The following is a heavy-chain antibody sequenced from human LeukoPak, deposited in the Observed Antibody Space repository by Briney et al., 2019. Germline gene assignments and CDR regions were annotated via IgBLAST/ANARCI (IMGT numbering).Heavy chain of an antibody. V-gene: IGHV3-48*03. Sequence: PRGSLRLSCAASGFTFSSYEMNWVRQAPGKGLEWVSYISSSGSTIYYADSVKGRFTISRDNAKNSLYLQMNSLRAEDTAVYYCARDPLSNYDFWSGFLDYWGQGTLVTVSS. CDR3: ARDPLSNYDFWSGFLDY. CDR2: ISSSGSTI. J-gene: IGHJ4*02. CDR1: GFTFSSYE. D-gene: IGHD3-3*01.